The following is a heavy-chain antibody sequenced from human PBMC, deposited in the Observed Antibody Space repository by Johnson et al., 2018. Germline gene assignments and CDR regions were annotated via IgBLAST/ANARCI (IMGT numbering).Heavy chain of an antibody. CDR3: AKGPGATVVTPNEYFQH. Sequence: VQLVQSGGVVVQPGGSLRLSCAASGFTFDDYTMHWVRQAPGKGLEWVSLISWDGGSTYYADSVKGRFTISRDNSKNSLYLQMNSLRTEDTALYYCAKGPGATVVTPNEYFQHWGQGTLVTVSS. V-gene: IGHV3-43*01. CDR2: ISWDGGST. J-gene: IGHJ1*01. CDR1: GFTFDDYT. D-gene: IGHD4-23*01.